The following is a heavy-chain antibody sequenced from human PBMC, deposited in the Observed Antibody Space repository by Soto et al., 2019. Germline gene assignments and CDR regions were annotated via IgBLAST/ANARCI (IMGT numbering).Heavy chain of an antibody. CDR2: IYIRGNT. CDR1: GGSISSSNW. Sequence: PSETQSPTCAFSGGSISSSNWLSWVRQPPGKGLEWIGSIYIRGNTNYNPSLQSRVTISLDKSKSQFSLKLNSVTAADSAVYFCARLEGLATISYYFDFWGQGAMVTVSS. D-gene: IGHD3-9*01. V-gene: IGHV4-4*02. J-gene: IGHJ4*02. CDR3: ARLEGLATISYYFDF.